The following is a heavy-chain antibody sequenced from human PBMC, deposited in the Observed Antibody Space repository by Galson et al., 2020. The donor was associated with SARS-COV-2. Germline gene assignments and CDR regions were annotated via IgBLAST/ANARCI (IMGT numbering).Heavy chain of an antibody. D-gene: IGHD6-19*01. J-gene: IGHJ6*02. CDR2: INPNSGGT. V-gene: IGHV1-2*04. CDR3: ARYSSGWPYYYGMDV. CDR1: GYTFTGYY. Sequence: ASVKVSCKASGYTFTGYYMHWVRQAPGQGLEWMGWINPNSGGTNYAQKFQGWVTMTRDTSISTAYMELSRLRSDDTAVYYCARYSSGWPYYYGMDVWGQGTTVTVSS.